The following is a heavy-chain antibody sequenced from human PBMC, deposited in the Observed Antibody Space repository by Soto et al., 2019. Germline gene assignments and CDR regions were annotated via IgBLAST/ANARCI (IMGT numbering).Heavy chain of an antibody. CDR3: ARARTIFGVAYSNWFDP. J-gene: IGHJ5*02. D-gene: IGHD3-3*01. Sequence: GLEWIGYIYYSGSTYYNPSLKSRVTISVDTSKNQLSLKLSSVTAADTAVYYCARARTIFGVAYSNWFDPWGQGTLVTVSS. V-gene: IGHV4-31*02. CDR2: IYYSGST.